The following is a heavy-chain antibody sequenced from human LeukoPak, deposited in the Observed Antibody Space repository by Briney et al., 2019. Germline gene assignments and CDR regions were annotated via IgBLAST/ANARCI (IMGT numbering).Heavy chain of an antibody. CDR2: IGGDGRST. J-gene: IGHJ4*02. CDR3: AKDSRGYIGLIDD. V-gene: IGHV3-23*01. D-gene: IGHD5-12*01. Sequence: GASLRLSCAATGLTFSNYAMSWVRQAPGKGLKWVSAIGGDGRSTYYADSVKGRFTISRDNSKNTLYLQMNRLRAEDTAVYYCAKDSRGYIGLIDDWGQGTLVSVSS. CDR1: GLTFSNYA.